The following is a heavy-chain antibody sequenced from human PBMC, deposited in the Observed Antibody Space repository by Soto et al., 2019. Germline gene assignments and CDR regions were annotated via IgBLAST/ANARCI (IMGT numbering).Heavy chain of an antibody. Sequence: QVQVVESGGGVVQPGRSLRLSCAASGFTFRNYAIHWVSQAPGKGLEWVAVISYDGRNEYYADSVRGRFTISRDNSKNTLFLQMNSLRAEDTAVYYCAKGEGYSSTWTASCGQGTLVTVSS. CDR3: AKGEGYSSTWTAS. D-gene: IGHD6-13*01. CDR1: GFTFRNYA. CDR2: ISYDGRNE. J-gene: IGHJ5*02. V-gene: IGHV3-30*04.